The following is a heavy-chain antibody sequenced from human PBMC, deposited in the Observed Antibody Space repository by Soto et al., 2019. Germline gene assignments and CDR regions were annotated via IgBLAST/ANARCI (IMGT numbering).Heavy chain of an antibody. CDR2: IWNDGSNK. CDR1: GFTFSSYG. Sequence: GGSLRLSCAASGFTFSSYGMHWVRQAPGKGLEWVAVIWNDGSNKYYADSVKGRFTISRDNSKNTLYLQMNSLRAEDTAVYYCAKEFWGGPFDYWGQGTLVTVSS. D-gene: IGHD3-3*01. J-gene: IGHJ4*02. V-gene: IGHV3-33*06. CDR3: AKEFWGGPFDY.